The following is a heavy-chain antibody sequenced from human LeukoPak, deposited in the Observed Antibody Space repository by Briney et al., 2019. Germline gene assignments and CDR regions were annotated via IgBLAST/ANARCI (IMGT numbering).Heavy chain of an antibody. CDR2: IFNDGSNK. V-gene: IGHV3-30*03. J-gene: IGHJ4*02. D-gene: IGHD5-18*01. CDR1: GFTFSIYG. CDR3: ARGEGYTYGFSEY. Sequence: GGSLRLSCAASGFTFSIYGMHWVRQAPGKGLEWVAVIFNDGSNKYYADSVKGRFTISRDNSKNTLYLQMNSLRAEDTAVYYCARGEGYTYGFSEYWGQGTLVTVSS.